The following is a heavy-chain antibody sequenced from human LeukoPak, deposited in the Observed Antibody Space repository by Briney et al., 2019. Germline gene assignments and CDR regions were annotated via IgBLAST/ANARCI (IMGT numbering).Heavy chain of an antibody. J-gene: IGHJ5*02. V-gene: IGHV1-2*02. D-gene: IGHD5-24*01. Sequence: ASVKVSCKASGYTFTAYYIHWVRQAPGQGLEWMGWINPNSGGTNSAQNFQGRVTMARDTSISTAYMELSRLRADDTAVYYCARDLTGYNNISAWGQGTLVTVSS. CDR3: ARDLTGYNNISA. CDR1: GYTFTAYY. CDR2: INPNSGGT.